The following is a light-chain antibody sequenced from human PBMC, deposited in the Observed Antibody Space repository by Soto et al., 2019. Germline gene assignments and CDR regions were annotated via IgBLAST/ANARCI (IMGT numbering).Light chain of an antibody. CDR3: QQYESYSWT. J-gene: IGKJ1*01. CDR2: DAS. V-gene: IGKV1-5*01. Sequence: DIQMTQSPSALSASVGDRVTITCRASQSIKTWLAWYQRKPGRAPNVLIYDASSLQSGVPSRFSGSGSGTEFTLTISSLQPDDSATYYCQQYESYSWTFGQGTKVDIK. CDR1: QSIKTW.